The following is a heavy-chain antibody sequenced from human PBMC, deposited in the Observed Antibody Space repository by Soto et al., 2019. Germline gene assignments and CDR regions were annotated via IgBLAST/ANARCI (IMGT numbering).Heavy chain of an antibody. CDR2: IYYSGST. V-gene: IGHV4-39*01. CDR1: GGSISSSSYY. CDR3: ARGVVTDDAFDI. D-gene: IGHD2-15*01. J-gene: IGHJ3*02. Sequence: QLQLQESGPGLVKPSETLSLTCTVSGGSISSSSYYWGWIRQPPGKGLEWIGSIYYSGSTYYNPSLKSRVTISVDTSKNQFSLKLSSVTAADTAVYYCARGVVTDDAFDIWGQGTMVTVSS.